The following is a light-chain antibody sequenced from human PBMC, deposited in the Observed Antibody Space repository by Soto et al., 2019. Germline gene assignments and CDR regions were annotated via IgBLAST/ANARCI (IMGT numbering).Light chain of an antibody. J-gene: IGLJ3*02. Sequence: QSVLTQPPSASGSPGQRVTISCSGSSSNIGGETVNWCQQVPGTAPKLLIYGKTQRPSGVPDRFSGSKSGTSVSLAISGLQSEDEADYYCAAWDDSLNGWVFGGGTKLTVL. CDR3: AAWDDSLNGWV. CDR2: GKT. CDR1: SSNIGGET. V-gene: IGLV1-44*01.